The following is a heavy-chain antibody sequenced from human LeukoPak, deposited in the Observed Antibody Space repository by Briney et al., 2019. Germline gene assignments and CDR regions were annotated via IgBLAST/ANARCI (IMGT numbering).Heavy chain of an antibody. Sequence: WASVKVSCKASGYTFTSYYMHWVRQAPGQGLEWMGIINPSGGSTSYAQKFQSRVTMTRDTSTSTVYMELSSLRSEDTAVYYCARDLRDCSGGSCYSGRDYWGQGTLVTVSS. V-gene: IGHV1-46*01. CDR2: INPSGGST. J-gene: IGHJ4*02. D-gene: IGHD2-15*01. CDR1: GYTFTSYY. CDR3: ARDLRDCSGGSCYSGRDY.